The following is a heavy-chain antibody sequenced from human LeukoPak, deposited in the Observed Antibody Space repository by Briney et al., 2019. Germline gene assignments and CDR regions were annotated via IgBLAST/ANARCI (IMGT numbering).Heavy chain of an antibody. Sequence: GASVRVSCKGSRYTFTSYDINWVRQASGQGLEWMGWMNPIGGNTGYARKFQGRVTMTRNTSISTAYMELSSLVSEDTAVYYCARGTPQDYWGQGTLVTVSS. J-gene: IGHJ4*02. CDR1: RYTFTSYD. CDR2: MNPIGGNT. CDR3: ARGTPQDY. V-gene: IGHV1-8*01.